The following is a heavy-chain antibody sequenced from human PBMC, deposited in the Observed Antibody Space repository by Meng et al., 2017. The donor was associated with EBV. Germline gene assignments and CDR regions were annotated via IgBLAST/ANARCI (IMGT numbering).Heavy chain of an antibody. Sequence: QVQLQQWGAGLLRPSXXXXLPXXVXXGSVNGYFWSWIRQPPGKGLEWIGELHHSGSTNYNPSLKSRLRISVDTSKNQFSLNLTSVTAADTAVYYCARVSPKRYFDYLAPPDYWGQGTLVTVYS. CDR3: ARVSPKRYFDYLAPPDY. CDR2: LHHSGST. D-gene: IGHD3-9*01. J-gene: IGHJ4*02. CDR1: XGSVNGYF. V-gene: IGHV4-34*01.